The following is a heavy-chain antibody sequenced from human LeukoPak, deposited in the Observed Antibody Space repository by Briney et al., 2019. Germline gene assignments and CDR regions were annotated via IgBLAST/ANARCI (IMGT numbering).Heavy chain of an antibody. CDR2: ISSSGSTI. V-gene: IGHV3-11*04. CDR3: ARVRYCSSTSCHYYYYYYMDV. CDR1: GFTVSSNY. Sequence: GRSLRLSCAASGFTVSSNYMSWVRQAPGKGLEWVSYISSSGSTIYYADSVKGRFTISRDNAKNSLYLQMNSLRAEDTAVYYCARVRYCSSTSCHYYYYYYMDVWGKGTTVTVSS. J-gene: IGHJ6*03. D-gene: IGHD2-2*01.